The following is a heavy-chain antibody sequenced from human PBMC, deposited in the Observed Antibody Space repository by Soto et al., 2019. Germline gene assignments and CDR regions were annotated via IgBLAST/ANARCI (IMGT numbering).Heavy chain of an antibody. D-gene: IGHD3-3*02. V-gene: IGHV5-51*01. CDR1: GYSFTSYW. J-gene: IGHJ6*02. CDR3: ASQYISTDYYYYYGMYG. Sequence: GESLKISCKGSGYSFTSYWIGWVRQMPVKGLEWMGIIYPGDSDTRYSPSFQGQVTISADKSISTAYPQWSSLKASDTAMYYCASQYISTDYYYYYGMYGCGQGTTVTVSS. CDR2: IYPGDSDT.